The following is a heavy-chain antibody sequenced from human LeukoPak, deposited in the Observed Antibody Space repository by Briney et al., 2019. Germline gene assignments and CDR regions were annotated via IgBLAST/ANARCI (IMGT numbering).Heavy chain of an antibody. V-gene: IGHV3-23*01. CDR2: ISGSGGST. J-gene: IGHJ4*02. CDR3: AKGAESFLSQYYFDY. D-gene: IGHD3-3*02. CDR1: GFTFNTYA. Sequence: GGSLRLSCAASGFTFNTYAMSWVRQAPEKGLEWVSAISGSGGSTYFADSVKGRFTISRDNSKNTLYLQMNSLRAEDTAVYYCAKGAESFLSQYYFDYWGQGTLVTVSS.